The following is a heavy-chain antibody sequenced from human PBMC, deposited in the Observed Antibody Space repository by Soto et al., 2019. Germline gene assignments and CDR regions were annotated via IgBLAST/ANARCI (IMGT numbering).Heavy chain of an antibody. Sequence: SVKVSCKAFGGTFSRHATSWVRQAPGQGLEWMGGIIPLFGTTTYAQKFQGRVTITAEISAYTAYMELNRLRSEDTAVYYCARESPLYGGSTGHFDYWGQGSLVTVSS. CDR2: IIPLFGTT. V-gene: IGHV1-69*06. CDR3: ARESPLYGGSTGHFDY. D-gene: IGHD3-10*01. CDR1: GGTFSRHA. J-gene: IGHJ4*02.